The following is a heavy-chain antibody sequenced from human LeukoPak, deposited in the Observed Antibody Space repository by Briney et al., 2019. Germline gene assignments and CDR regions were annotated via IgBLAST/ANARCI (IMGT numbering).Heavy chain of an antibody. J-gene: IGHJ4*02. CDR2: ISYDGSTK. CDR1: GFTFSNYA. V-gene: IGHV3-30*18. D-gene: IGHD3-10*01. Sequence: PGRSLRLSCEASGFTFSNYAMHWVRRAPGKGLEWVALISYDGSTKHYADSVKGRFTISRDNSKNTLSLQITSLRSEDTAVYYCAKDLHYYGPGSSPQYWGQGTLVTASS. CDR3: AKDLHYYGPGSSPQY.